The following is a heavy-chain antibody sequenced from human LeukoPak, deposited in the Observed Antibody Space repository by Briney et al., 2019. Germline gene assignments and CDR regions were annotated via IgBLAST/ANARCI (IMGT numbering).Heavy chain of an antibody. J-gene: IGHJ6*03. V-gene: IGHV1-69*05. Sequence: SVKVSCKGSGGTFISYAISWVRQAPGQGLEWMGGIIPIFGTANYDKKFQGRVTITTDKYKSKDYMELRRKRHEDTAGYYCERSVEGYCSGCSYYSYYYYMDVWGKGTTVTVSS. CDR1: GGTFISYA. CDR2: IIPIFGTA. CDR3: ERSVEGYCSGCSYYSYYYYMDV. D-gene: IGHD2-15*01.